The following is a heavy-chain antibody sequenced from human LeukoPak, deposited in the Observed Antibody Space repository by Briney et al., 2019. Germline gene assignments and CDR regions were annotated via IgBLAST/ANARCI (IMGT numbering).Heavy chain of an antibody. CDR3: ARNSGFGYYDSSGMIDY. CDR2: IKQDGSEK. J-gene: IGHJ4*02. CDR1: GFTFSSYW. D-gene: IGHD3-22*01. V-gene: IGHV3-7*01. Sequence: GGPLRLSCAASGFTFSSYWMSWVRQAPGKGLEWVANIKQDGSEKYYVDSVKGRFTISRDNAKNSLYLQMNSLRAEDTAVYYCARNSGFGYYDSSGMIDYWGQGTLVTVSS.